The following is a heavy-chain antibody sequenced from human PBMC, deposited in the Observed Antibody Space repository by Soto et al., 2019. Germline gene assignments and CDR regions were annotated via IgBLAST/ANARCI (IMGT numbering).Heavy chain of an antibody. Sequence: QVQLVESGGGLVKPGGSLRLSCAVSGFTFSDYYMTWIRQAPGKGLEWVSYISSSTSHTNYADSVKGRFTISRDNAKNSLFLQMISLRAEDTAVYYCARGTGAAADYFDFWGQGTLVTVSS. CDR3: ARGTGAAADYFDF. CDR2: ISSSTSHT. D-gene: IGHD6-13*01. J-gene: IGHJ4*02. CDR1: GFTFSDYY. V-gene: IGHV3-11*05.